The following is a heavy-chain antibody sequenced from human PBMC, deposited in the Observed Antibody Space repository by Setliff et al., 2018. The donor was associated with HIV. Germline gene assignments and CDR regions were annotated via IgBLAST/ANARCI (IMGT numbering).Heavy chain of an antibody. CDR1: GGSISSHY. Sequence: KTSETLSLTCTVSGGSISSHYWSWIRQPPGKGLEWIGYIYYRGGTNYNPSLKSRLTISVDAAKNQFSLKLSSVTTADTAVYYCARATATWLVDNWGQGTLVTVSS. CDR2: IYYRGGT. J-gene: IGHJ4*02. CDR3: ARATATWLVDN. V-gene: IGHV4-59*11. D-gene: IGHD2-15*01.